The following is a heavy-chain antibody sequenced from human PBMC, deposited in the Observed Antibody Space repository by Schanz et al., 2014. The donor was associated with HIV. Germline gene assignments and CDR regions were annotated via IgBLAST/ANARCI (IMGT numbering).Heavy chain of an antibody. V-gene: IGHV3-30*03. CDR1: AFMFSDHY. D-gene: IGHD2-15*01. Sequence: QELLVESGGGVVQPGGSLRLSCAASAFMFSDHYMDWVRQPPGKGLEWVALISYDGNDKYYADSVKGRFTISRDNSKNTLFLQMNSLIAEDTAVYHCAARYCSGAKCYSLDYWGQGTLVTVSS. CDR3: AARYCSGAKCYSLDY. J-gene: IGHJ4*02. CDR2: ISYDGNDK.